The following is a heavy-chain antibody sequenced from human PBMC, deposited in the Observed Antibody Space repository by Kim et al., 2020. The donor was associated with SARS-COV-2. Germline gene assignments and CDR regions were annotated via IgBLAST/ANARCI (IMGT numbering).Heavy chain of an antibody. CDR1: GGSISSSSYY. D-gene: IGHD6-19*01. CDR2: IYYSGST. CDR3: AGSVARHYWYFDL. Sequence: SETLSLTCTVSGGSISSSSYYWGWIRQPPGKGLEWIGSIYYSGSTYYNPSLKSRVTISVDTSKNQFSLKLSSVTAADTAVYYWAGSVARHYWYFDLWGRSTRVTVSS. J-gene: IGHJ2*01. V-gene: IGHV4-39*07.